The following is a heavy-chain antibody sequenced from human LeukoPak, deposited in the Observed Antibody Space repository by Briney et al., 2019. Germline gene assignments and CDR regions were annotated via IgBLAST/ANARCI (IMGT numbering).Heavy chain of an antibody. Sequence: GGSLRLSCAASGFTFDDYAMHWVRQAPGKGLEWVSGISWNSGSIGYADSVKGRFTISRDNTKNSLYLQMNSLRAEDTALYYCAKDLGYSSGWQYRGFYYGMDVWGQGTTVTVSS. D-gene: IGHD6-19*01. CDR3: AKDLGYSSGWQYRGFYYGMDV. J-gene: IGHJ6*02. CDR1: GFTFDDYA. V-gene: IGHV3-9*01. CDR2: ISWNSGSI.